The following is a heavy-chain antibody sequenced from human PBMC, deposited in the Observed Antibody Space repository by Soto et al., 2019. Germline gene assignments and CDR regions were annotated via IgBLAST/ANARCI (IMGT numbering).Heavy chain of an antibody. CDR1: GFTFSSYG. V-gene: IGHV3-30*03. CDR3: APWFGAFDY. CDR2: ISYDGSNK. Sequence: QVQLVESGGGMVQPGRSLRLSCAASGFTFSSYGMHWVRQAPGKGLEWVAVISYDGSNKYYADSVKGRFTISRDNSKNTLYLQMNSLRAEDTAVYYCAPWFGAFDYWGQGPLVTVSS. D-gene: IGHD3-10*01. J-gene: IGHJ4*02.